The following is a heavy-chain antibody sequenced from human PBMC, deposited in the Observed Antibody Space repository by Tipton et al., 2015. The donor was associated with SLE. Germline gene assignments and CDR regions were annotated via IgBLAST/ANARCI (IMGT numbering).Heavy chain of an antibody. CDR1: GFTFSSSW. CDR2: IKQDESEK. D-gene: IGHD2-8*01. Sequence: SLRLSCAASGFTFSSSWMHWVCQAPEKGLEWVANIKQDESEKYYVDSVKGRFTISRDNAKNSLYLQMNSLRAEDTAVYYCASGVWTFDYWGQGTLVTVSS. J-gene: IGHJ4*02. CDR3: ASGVWTFDY. V-gene: IGHV3-7*03.